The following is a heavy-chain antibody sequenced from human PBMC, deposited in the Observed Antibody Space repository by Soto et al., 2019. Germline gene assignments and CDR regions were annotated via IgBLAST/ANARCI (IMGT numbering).Heavy chain of an antibody. J-gene: IGHJ6*04. Sequence: GASVKVSCKASGYTFTSYDINWVRQANGQGLEWMGWMNPNSGNTGYAQKFQGRVTMTRNTSISTAYMELSSLRSEDTAVYYCARGPAYYDILTGYFMAVWGKGTTVTVSS. CDR1: GYTFTSYD. V-gene: IGHV1-8*01. D-gene: IGHD3-9*01. CDR3: ARGPAYYDILTGYFMAV. CDR2: MNPNSGNT.